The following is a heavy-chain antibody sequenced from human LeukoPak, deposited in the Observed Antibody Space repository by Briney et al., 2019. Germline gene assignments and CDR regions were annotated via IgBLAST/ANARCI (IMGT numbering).Heavy chain of an antibody. CDR1: GYTFTGYY. D-gene: IGHD3-22*01. Sequence: GESLKISCKASGYTFTGYYMHWVRQAPGQGLEWMGWINPNSGGTNYAQKFQGRVTMTRDTSISTTYMELSRLRSDDTAAYYCARGYYDSSGYLQLDYWGQGTLVTVSS. CDR2: INPNSGGT. J-gene: IGHJ4*02. CDR3: ARGYYDSSGYLQLDY. V-gene: IGHV1-2*02.